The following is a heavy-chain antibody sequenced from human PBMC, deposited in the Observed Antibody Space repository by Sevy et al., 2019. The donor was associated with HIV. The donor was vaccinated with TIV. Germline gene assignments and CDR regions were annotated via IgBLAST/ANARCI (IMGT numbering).Heavy chain of an antibody. CDR1: GFTFPIYS. CDR2: ISYDGNYK. Sequence: LSLTCVASGFTFPIYSVLWVRQAPGKGLEWLTLISYDGNYKYCADSVKGRFTISRDNSNNILYLQMSSLRVEDTALYFCARVAVEYCTNDCYHRFDHWGLGTLVTVSS. D-gene: IGHD2-8*01. J-gene: IGHJ4*02. V-gene: IGHV3-30*04. CDR3: ARVAVEYCTNDCYHRFDH.